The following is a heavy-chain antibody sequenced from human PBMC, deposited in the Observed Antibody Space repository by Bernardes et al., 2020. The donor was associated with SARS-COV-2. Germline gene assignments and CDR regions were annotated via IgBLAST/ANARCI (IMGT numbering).Heavy chain of an antibody. CDR3: ARDLPNYDFWSGYSNYYYGMDV. CDR2: ISSSSSYI. D-gene: IGHD3-3*01. J-gene: IGHJ6*02. Sequence: GGSLRLSCAASGFTFSSYSMNWVRQAPGKGLEWVSSISSSSSYIYYADSVKGRFTISRDNAKNSLYLQMNSLRAEDTAVYYCARDLPNYDFWSGYSNYYYGMDVWGQGTTVTVSS. CDR1: GFTFSSYS. V-gene: IGHV3-21*01.